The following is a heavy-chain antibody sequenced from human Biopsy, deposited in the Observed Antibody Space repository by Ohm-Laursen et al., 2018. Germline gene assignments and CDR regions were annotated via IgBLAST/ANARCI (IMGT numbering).Heavy chain of an antibody. V-gene: IGHV4-31*01. CDR2: IYYSGTT. CDR3: ARRRYVGTRYWYFDL. J-gene: IGHJ2*01. Sequence: TLSLTCTVSGGSVSSGGFYWGWIRQHPGKGLEWIGYIYYSGTTYYNPSLKSLVTISVDTSKNQFSLKLNSVTAAATAVYYCARRRYVGTRYWYFDLWGRGTLVTVSS. D-gene: IGHD4-23*01. CDR1: GGSVSSGGFY.